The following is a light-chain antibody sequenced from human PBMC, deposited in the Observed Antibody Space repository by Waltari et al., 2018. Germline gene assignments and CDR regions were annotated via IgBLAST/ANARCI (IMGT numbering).Light chain of an antibody. CDR3: NSRDDSGHRVL. Sequence: SSELTQDPGVSVALGQTVRITCQGDSLSDSSANWYQQKPGQAPVIVIYGKTNRPSGLPVRFSGSSSGDTASLTIAGAQAEDEADYYCNSRDDSGHRVLFGGGTRLTVL. CDR2: GKT. CDR1: SLSDSS. V-gene: IGLV3-19*01. J-gene: IGLJ2*01.